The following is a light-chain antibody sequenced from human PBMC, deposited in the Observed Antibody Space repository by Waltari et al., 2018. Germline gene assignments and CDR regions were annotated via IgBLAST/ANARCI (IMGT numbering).Light chain of an antibody. CDR2: KVS. Sequence: DVVMTQSPLSLPVTLGQPASISCKSSQSLVHSDGNTYLNRFHQRPGQSPRRLIYKVSNRDSGVPDRFSGSGSGTDFTLKISRVEAEDVGVYYCMQSIHWPWTFGQGTKVEIK. V-gene: IGKV2-30*02. CDR3: MQSIHWPWT. CDR1: QSLVHSDGNTY. J-gene: IGKJ1*01.